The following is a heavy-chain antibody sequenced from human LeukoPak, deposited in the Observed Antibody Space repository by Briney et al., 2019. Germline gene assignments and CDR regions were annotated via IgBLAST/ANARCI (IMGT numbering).Heavy chain of an antibody. Sequence: SETLSLTCTVSGGSISSSSYYWGWIRQPPGKGLEWIGSIYYSGSTYYNPSLKSRVTISVDTSKNQFSLKLSSVTAADTAVYYCARQSKGVGATYFDLWGQGTLVTVSS. J-gene: IGHJ4*02. CDR1: GGSISSSSYY. CDR2: IYYSGST. CDR3: ARQSKGVGATYFDL. D-gene: IGHD1-26*01. V-gene: IGHV4-39*01.